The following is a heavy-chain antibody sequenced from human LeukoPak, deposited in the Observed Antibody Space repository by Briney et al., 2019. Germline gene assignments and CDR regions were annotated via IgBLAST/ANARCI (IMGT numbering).Heavy chain of an antibody. CDR3: ARVWFGELFSFDY. CDR1: GYTFTGYY. V-gene: IGHV1-2*02. J-gene: IGHJ4*02. D-gene: IGHD3-10*01. Sequence: ASVKVSCKTSGYTFTGYYMHWVRQAPGQGLEWMGWINPNSGGTNYAQKFQGRVTMTRDTSISTAYMELSRLRSDDTAVYYCARVWFGELFSFDYWGRGTLVTVSS. CDR2: INPNSGGT.